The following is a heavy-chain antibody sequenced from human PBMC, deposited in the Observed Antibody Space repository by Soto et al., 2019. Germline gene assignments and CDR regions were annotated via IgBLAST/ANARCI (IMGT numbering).Heavy chain of an antibody. CDR2: ISYDGSTI. CDR3: AKVGGSSSWYRFYFDY. J-gene: IGHJ4*02. Sequence: QVQLVESGGGVVQPGRSLRLSCAASGFTFSSYAMHWVRQAPGKGLEWVAVISYDGSTIYYADSVKGRFTISRDNSNNTRHLEMHSLRAEDTAVYYCAKVGGSSSWYRFYFDYWGQGTLVTVSS. V-gene: IGHV3-30*18. D-gene: IGHD6-13*01. CDR1: GFTFSSYA.